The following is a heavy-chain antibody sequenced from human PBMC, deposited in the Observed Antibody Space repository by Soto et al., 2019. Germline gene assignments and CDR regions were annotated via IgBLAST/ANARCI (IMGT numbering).Heavy chain of an antibody. J-gene: IGHJ3*02. Sequence: GGSLRLSCAASGFTFSSYSMNWVRQAPGKGLEWVSSISSSSSYIYYADSVKGRFTISRDNSKNTLYLQMNSLRAEDTAVYYCARDLGYYYDSSGYYTPYDAFDIWGQGTMVTVSS. CDR3: ARDLGYYYDSSGYYTPYDAFDI. CDR2: ISSSSSYI. D-gene: IGHD3-22*01. CDR1: GFTFSSYS. V-gene: IGHV3-21*01.